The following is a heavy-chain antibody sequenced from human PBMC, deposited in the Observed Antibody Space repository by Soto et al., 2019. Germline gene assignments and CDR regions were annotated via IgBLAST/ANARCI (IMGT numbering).Heavy chain of an antibody. J-gene: IGHJ4*02. D-gene: IGHD4-4*01. CDR2: IWFDGSNK. CDR3: TRDRDSRRGWDYFDH. CDR1: GFTFSGYG. V-gene: IGHV3-33*01. Sequence: LRLSCAVSGFTFSGYGMHWVRQAPGKGLEWVAVIWFDGSNKNYADSVKGRFTISRDDSKNTLYLQMNSLRAEDTAVYYCTRDRDSRRGWDYFDHWGQGTLVTVSS.